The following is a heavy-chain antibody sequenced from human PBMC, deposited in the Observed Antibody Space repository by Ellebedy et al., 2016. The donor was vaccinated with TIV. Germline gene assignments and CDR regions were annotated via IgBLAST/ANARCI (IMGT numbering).Heavy chain of an antibody. J-gene: IGHJ3*01. CDR2: VHHDGST. CDR3: AKHHPLSSTFDV. D-gene: IGHD1-7*01. CDR1: GGHISHW. Sequence: MPSETLSLTCGVSGGHISHWWSWVRQPPGKGLEWIGEVHHDGSTNYHPSLKSRVTISVDRSENQFSLRVTSVTAADTALYYCAKHHPLSSTFDVWGLGTMITVS. V-gene: IGHV4-4*02.